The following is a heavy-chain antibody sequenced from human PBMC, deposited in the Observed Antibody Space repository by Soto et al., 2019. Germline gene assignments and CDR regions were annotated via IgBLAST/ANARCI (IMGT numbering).Heavy chain of an antibody. Sequence: SETLSLTCAVYGGSFSGYYWSWIRQPPGKGLEWIGEINHSGSTNYNPSLKSRVTISVDTSKNQFSLKLSSVTAADTAVYYCATRIAAAGNAIYYFDYWGQGTLVTVSS. V-gene: IGHV4-34*01. CDR1: GGSFSGYY. CDR2: INHSGST. D-gene: IGHD6-13*01. CDR3: ATRIAAAGNAIYYFDY. J-gene: IGHJ4*02.